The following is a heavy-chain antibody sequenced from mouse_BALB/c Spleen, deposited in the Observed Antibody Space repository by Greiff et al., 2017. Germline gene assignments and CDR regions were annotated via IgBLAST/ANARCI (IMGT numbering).Heavy chain of an antibody. CDR3: TRTVYDGQYTYFDF. Sequence: VQLQQSGAELAKPGASVKMSCKASGFTFTSYWMHWVKQRPGQGLEWIGYINPSTGYTEYNQKFKDKATLTADKSSSTAYMQLSSLTSEDSAVYDYTRTVYDGQYTYFDFWGAGTTLTVSS. CDR1: GFTFTSYW. J-gene: IGHJ2*01. D-gene: IGHD2-3*01. V-gene: IGHV1-7*01. CDR2: INPSTGYT.